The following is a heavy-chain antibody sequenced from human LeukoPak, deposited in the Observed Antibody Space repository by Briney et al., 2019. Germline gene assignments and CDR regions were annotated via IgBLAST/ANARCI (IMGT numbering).Heavy chain of an antibody. V-gene: IGHV3-23*01. Sequence: PGGSLRLSCAASGFTFDIYAMRWVRQAPGKGLEWVSTISGSGGSTYYADSVKGRFTISRDNSKNTLYLQLSRLRAEDTAVYYCPRYSSSSCVDYWGEGTLVSVSS. D-gene: IGHD6-13*01. CDR2: ISGSGGST. CDR3: PRYSSSSCVDY. J-gene: IGHJ4*02. CDR1: GFTFDIYA.